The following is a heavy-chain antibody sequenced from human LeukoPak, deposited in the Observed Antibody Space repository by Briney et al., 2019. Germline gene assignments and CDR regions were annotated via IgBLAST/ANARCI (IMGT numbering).Heavy chain of an antibody. Sequence: GGSLRRSCAASGFAFKNYSMNWVRQAPGKGLEWVSYIRSSGTIYYADSVKGRFTISRDNAKNSLSLQMNSLRDEDTAIYYCARDKTGTTYPLFDYWGQGTLVTVSS. D-gene: IGHD2/OR15-2a*01. CDR3: ARDKTGTTYPLFDY. J-gene: IGHJ4*02. V-gene: IGHV3-48*02. CDR2: IRSSGTI. CDR1: GFAFKNYS.